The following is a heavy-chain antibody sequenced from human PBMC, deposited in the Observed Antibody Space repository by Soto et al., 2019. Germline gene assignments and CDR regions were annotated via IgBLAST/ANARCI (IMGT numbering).Heavy chain of an antibody. J-gene: IGHJ4*02. CDR1: GGSISSGDYY. CDR3: ALVFSDYYDSSGYDF. D-gene: IGHD3-22*01. CDR2: IYYSGST. V-gene: IGHV4-30-4*01. Sequence: SETLSLTCTVSGGSISSGDYYWSWIRQPPGKGLEWIGYIYYSGSTYYNPSLKSRVTISVDTSKNQFSLKLSSVTAADTAVYYCALVFSDYYDSSGYDFRGQGTLVTVSS.